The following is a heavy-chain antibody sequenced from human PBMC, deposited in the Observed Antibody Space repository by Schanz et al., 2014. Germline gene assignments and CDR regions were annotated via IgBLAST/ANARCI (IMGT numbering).Heavy chain of an antibody. J-gene: IGHJ4*02. CDR3: ARDGYNAYDLKRGDY. CDR1: GFTFSSYW. V-gene: IGHV3-7*01. Sequence: EVQLVESGGGLVQPGGSLRLSCAASGFTFSSYWMSLVRQAPGKGLEWVANIKQDGSEKYYVDSVQGRFTISRDNAKNSLYLQMNSLRAEDTAVYYCARDGYNAYDLKRGDYWGQGTQVAVSS. CDR2: IKQDGSEK. D-gene: IGHD5-12*01.